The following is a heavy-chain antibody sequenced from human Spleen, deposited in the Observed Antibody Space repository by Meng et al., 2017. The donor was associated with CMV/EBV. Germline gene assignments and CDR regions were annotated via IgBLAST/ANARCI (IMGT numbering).Heavy chain of an antibody. J-gene: IGHJ6*02. V-gene: IGHV1-18*01. CDR1: GYTFTSYG. CDR2: ISAYNGNT. Sequence: ASVKVTCKASGYTFTSYGISWVRQAPGQGLEWMGWISAYNGNTNYAQKLQGRVTMTTDTSTSTAYMELRSLRSDDTAVYYCARGSTSCFNCYYYYGMDVWGQGTTVTVSS. CDR3: ARGSTSCFNCYYYYGMDV. D-gene: IGHD2-2*01.